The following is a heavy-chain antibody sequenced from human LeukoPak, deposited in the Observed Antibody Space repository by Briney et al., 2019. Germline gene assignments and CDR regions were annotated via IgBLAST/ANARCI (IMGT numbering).Heavy chain of an antibody. J-gene: IGHJ4*02. V-gene: IGHV3-7*03. Sequence: PGGSLRLSCVASGFTFSSYWMAWVRGAPGTGLEWVANVKQDESEKHYIDSVKGRFTISRDNAKNSVYLQMNSLRAEDTAVYYCARDSGGSLDYWGQGTLVSVSS. CDR3: ARDSGGSLDY. D-gene: IGHD2-15*01. CDR2: VKQDESEK. CDR1: GFTFSSYW.